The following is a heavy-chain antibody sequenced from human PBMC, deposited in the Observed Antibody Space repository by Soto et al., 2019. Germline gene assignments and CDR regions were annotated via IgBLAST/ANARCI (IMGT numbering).Heavy chain of an antibody. J-gene: IGHJ3*01. V-gene: IGHV1-8*01. Sequence: ASAEVGRAASRYTLTSWDVNWVRQANGQGLEWMGWMNPNSGNTGYAQKFQGTVTMTRNTSISTAYMELSSLRSEDTAVYYCARGQRYYYDSSGYYSHGLDSWVQGTMVSVSS. CDR2: MNPNSGNT. CDR3: ARGQRYYYDSSGYYSHGLDS. D-gene: IGHD3-22*01. CDR1: RYTLTSWD.